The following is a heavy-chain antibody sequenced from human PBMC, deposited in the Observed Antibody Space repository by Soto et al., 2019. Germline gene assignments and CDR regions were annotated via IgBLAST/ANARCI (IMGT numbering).Heavy chain of an antibody. D-gene: IGHD2-15*01. CDR3: AKTGPTHPKRVVPYFDY. CDR1: GFTFSSYA. Sequence: GESLKISCAASGFTFSSYAMSWVRQAPGKGLEWVSAISGSGGSTYYADSVKGRFTISRDNSKNTLYLQMNSLRAEDTAVYYCAKTGPTHPKRVVPYFDYWGQGTLVTVSS. V-gene: IGHV3-23*01. J-gene: IGHJ4*02. CDR2: ISGSGGST.